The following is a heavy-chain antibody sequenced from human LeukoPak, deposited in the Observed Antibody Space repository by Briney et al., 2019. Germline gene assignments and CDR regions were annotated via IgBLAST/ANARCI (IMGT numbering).Heavy chain of an antibody. CDR3: AAAGTRGAIDY. V-gene: IGHV3-53*01. Sequence: GGSLRLSCAASGFTVSSNYMSWVRQAPGKGLEWVSVIYSGGNTYYADSVKGRFTISRDNSKNTLYLQMNSLRAEDTAVYYCAAAGTRGAIDYWGQGTLVTVSS. D-gene: IGHD6-13*01. CDR1: GFTVSSNY. J-gene: IGHJ4*02. CDR2: IYSGGNT.